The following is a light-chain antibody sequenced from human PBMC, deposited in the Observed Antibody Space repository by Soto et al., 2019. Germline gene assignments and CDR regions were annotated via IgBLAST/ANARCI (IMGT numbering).Light chain of an antibody. J-gene: IGKJ1*01. V-gene: IGKV3-20*01. CDR2: DAS. CDR1: QSVSNNY. Sequence: EIVLTQSPGTLSLSPGERATLSCRASQSVSNNYLAWYQQKPGQAPRLLIYDASNRATGIPDRFSGSGSGTVFALTISRLEPEYLAVYYCQQYGISGTFGQGTKMDIK. CDR3: QQYGISGT.